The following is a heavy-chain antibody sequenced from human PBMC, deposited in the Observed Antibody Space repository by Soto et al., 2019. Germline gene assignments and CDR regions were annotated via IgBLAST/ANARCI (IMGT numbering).Heavy chain of an antibody. CDR1: GGSIRSSTFY. CDR2: VYYDGTT. D-gene: IGHD3-9*01. CDR3: AYFDWLPY. J-gene: IGHJ4*02. Sequence: SDTLFRTYTVSGGSIRSSTFYWGWIRQPPGKGLEWIGSVYYDGTTYYNPSLRSRVTISVDTSKNQFSLKMSSVTAADTAAYYCAYFDWLPYWGQG. V-gene: IGHV4-39*01.